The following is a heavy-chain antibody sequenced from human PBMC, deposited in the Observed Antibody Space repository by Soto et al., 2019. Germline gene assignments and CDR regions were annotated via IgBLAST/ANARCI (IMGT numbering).Heavy chain of an antibody. CDR2: FYDSGST. CDR1: GGSISSSTYY. D-gene: IGHD3-10*01. V-gene: IGHV4-39*01. Sequence: QLQLQESGPGLVKPSETLSLTCTVSGGSISSSTYYWGWIRQPPGKGLEWIGSFYDSGSTYYNPSLKSRVTISVDTSKNQFSLKLSSVTAADTAVYYCARRWFGESGTFDYWGQGTLVTVSS. CDR3: ARRWFGESGTFDY. J-gene: IGHJ4*02.